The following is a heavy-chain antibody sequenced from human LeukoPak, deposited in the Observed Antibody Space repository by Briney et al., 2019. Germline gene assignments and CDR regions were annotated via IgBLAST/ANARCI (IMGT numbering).Heavy chain of an antibody. CDR3: ARASSKGGDY. J-gene: IGHJ4*02. CDR1: GFTFSSYW. V-gene: IGHV3-74*01. D-gene: IGHD6-6*01. CDR2: INGDGSIT. Sequence: PGGSLRLSCAASGFTFSSYWMHWVRQAPANGLVWVSRINGDGSITTYADSVKGRFTISRDNAKDTLYLQMNSLRAEDTAVYYCARASSKGGDYWGQGTLVTVSS.